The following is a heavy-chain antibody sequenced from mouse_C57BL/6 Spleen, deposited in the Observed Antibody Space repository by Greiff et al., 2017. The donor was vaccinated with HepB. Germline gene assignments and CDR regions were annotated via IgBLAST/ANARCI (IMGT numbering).Heavy chain of an antibody. V-gene: IGHV5-6*01. CDR2: ISSGGSYT. Sequence: EVQGVESGGDLVKPGGSLKLSCAASGFTFSSYGMSWVRQTPDKRLEWVATISSGGSYTYYPDSVKGRFTISRDNAKNTLYLQMSSLKSEDTAMYYCARQNYGSSSNWYFDVWGTGTTVTVSS. CDR3: ARQNYGSSSNWYFDV. D-gene: IGHD1-1*01. CDR1: GFTFSSYG. J-gene: IGHJ1*03.